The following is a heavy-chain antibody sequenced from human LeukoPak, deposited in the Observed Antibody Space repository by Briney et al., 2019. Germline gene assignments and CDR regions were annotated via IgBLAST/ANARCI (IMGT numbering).Heavy chain of an antibody. CDR3: ARGESRAWYSTFGT. V-gene: IGHV4-61*02. CDR1: GGSISSGSYY. D-gene: IGHD6-19*01. J-gene: IGHJ5*02. Sequence: SETLSLTCTVSGGSISSGSYYWSWIRQPAGKGLEWIGRIYTSGSTNYNPSLKSRVTISVDTSKNQFSLKLSSVTAADTAVYYCARGESRAWYSTFGTWGQGTLVTVSS. CDR2: IYTSGST.